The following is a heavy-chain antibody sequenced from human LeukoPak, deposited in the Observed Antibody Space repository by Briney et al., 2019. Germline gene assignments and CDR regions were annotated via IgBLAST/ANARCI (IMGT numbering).Heavy chain of an antibody. CDR3: AKEERGIVAAGRGAFDS. CDR2: INPSGGST. J-gene: IGHJ4*02. V-gene: IGHV1-46*01. D-gene: IGHD6-13*01. CDR1: GYTFTSYN. Sequence: ASVKVSCKASGYTFTSYNIHWVRQAPGQGLEWMGIINPSGGSTNYAQKFQGRVTMTRDTSTSTVYMELSSLRSEDTAVYYCAKEERGIVAAGRGAFDSWGQGTLVTVSS.